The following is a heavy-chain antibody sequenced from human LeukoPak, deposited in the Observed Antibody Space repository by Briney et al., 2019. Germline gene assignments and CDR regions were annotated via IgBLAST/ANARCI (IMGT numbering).Heavy chain of an antibody. CDR1: GGSFSGYY. CDR2: INHSGST. Sequence: PPETLSLTCAVYGGSFSGYYWSWIRQPPGKGLEWIGEINHSGSTNYNPSLKSRVTISVDTSKNQFSLKLSSVTAADTAVYYCARVGLGRWFDPWGQGTLVTVSS. CDR3: ARVGLGRWFDP. J-gene: IGHJ5*02. V-gene: IGHV4-34*01.